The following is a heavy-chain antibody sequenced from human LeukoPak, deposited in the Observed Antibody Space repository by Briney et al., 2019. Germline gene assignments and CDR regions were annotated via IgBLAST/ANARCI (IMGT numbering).Heavy chain of an antibody. Sequence: GGSLRLSCAASGFALSSHWMTWVRQVPGRGPEWMANVNRDGSETYYLDSVKGRFTISKDNAKNSLYLQMNSLRAEDTALYHCARNNGMDVWGQGTTVIVSS. CDR2: VNRDGSET. V-gene: IGHV3-7*03. CDR1: GFALSSHW. CDR3: ARNNGMDV. J-gene: IGHJ6*02.